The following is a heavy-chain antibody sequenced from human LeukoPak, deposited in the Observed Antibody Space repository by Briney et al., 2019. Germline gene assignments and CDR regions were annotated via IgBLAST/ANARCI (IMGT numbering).Heavy chain of an antibody. V-gene: IGHV1-24*01. Sequence: ASVKVSCKVSGYTLTELSMHWVRQAPGKGLEWMGGFDPEDGETIYAQKFQGRVTMTEDTSTDTAYMGLSSLRSEDTAVYYCATDDGIAAAGTGANWGQGTLVTVSS. D-gene: IGHD6-13*01. CDR2: FDPEDGET. CDR3: ATDDGIAAAGTGAN. CDR1: GYTLTELS. J-gene: IGHJ4*02.